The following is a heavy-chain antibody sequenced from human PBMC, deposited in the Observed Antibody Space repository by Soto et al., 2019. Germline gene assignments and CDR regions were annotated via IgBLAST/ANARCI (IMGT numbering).Heavy chain of an antibody. Sequence: SETLSLTCTVPGGSISGYYWIWMRQPPGKGLEWIGYIYNSGSTNYNPALKSRVTISVDTSKNQFSLKLSSVTAADTAVYYCRGYSSSWYLDYWGQGTLVTVSS. D-gene: IGHD6-13*01. V-gene: IGHV4-59*08. J-gene: IGHJ4*02. CDR3: RGYSSSWYLDY. CDR1: GGSISGYY. CDR2: IYNSGST.